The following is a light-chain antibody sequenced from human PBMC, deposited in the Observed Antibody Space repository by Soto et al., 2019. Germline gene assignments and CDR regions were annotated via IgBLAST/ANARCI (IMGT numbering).Light chain of an antibody. CDR1: QSVSSSY. V-gene: IGKV3-20*01. Sequence: EIVLTQSPGTLSLSPGERATLSCRASQSVSSSYLAWYQQKPGQAPRLLIYGASSRATGIPDRFSGSGSGTDFTLTISRLEPEDFAVYYCQHYNSSPPITFGQGTRLENK. CDR2: GAS. CDR3: QHYNSSPPIT. J-gene: IGKJ5*01.